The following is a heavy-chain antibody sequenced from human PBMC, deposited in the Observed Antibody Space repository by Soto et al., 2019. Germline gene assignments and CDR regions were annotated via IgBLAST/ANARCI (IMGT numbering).Heavy chain of an antibody. CDR3: ARGPSGGITFGGVIVPLFDY. J-gene: IGHJ4*02. CDR1: GGTFSSYA. D-gene: IGHD3-16*02. V-gene: IGHV1-69*13. Sequence: ASVKVSCKASGGTFSSYAISWVRQAPGQGLEWMGGIIPIFGTANYAQKFQGRVTITADESTSTAYMELSSLRSEDTAVYYCARGPSGGITFGGVIVPLFDYWGQGTLVTVSS. CDR2: IIPIFGTA.